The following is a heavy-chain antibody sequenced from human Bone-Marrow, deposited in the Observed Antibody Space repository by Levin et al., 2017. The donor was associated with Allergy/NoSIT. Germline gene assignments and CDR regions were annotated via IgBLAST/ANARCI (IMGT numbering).Heavy chain of an antibody. CDR1: GYSFITFW. V-gene: IGHV5-51*01. Sequence: GGSLRLSCKGSGYSFITFWIAWVRQMPGKGLEWMGIIYPGDSDTRYSPSFQGQVTISADKSISTAYLQWSSLKASDTAMYYCARLGGSSSSYMDVWGKGTTVTVSS. D-gene: IGHD1-26*01. CDR2: IYPGDSDT. J-gene: IGHJ6*03. CDR3: ARLGGSSSSYMDV.